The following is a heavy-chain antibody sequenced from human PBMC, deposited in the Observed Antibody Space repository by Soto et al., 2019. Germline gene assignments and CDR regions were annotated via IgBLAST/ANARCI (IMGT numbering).Heavy chain of an antibody. CDR3: ARSSGGNFGIIIEGTNWFAP. J-gene: IGHJ5*02. V-gene: IGHV1-69*01. CDR1: GDSFSKYT. Sequence: QVQLVQSGAEVKKPGSSVRVSCKASGDSFSKYTVNWVRQAPRQGLEWMGGIIPRFGTTNFAPTLQGRVTITADQSMNTVYMEVSSLTSEDTAMYYCARSSGGNFGIIIEGTNWFAPWGQGTLVTVSS. D-gene: IGHD1-26*01. CDR2: IIPRFGTT.